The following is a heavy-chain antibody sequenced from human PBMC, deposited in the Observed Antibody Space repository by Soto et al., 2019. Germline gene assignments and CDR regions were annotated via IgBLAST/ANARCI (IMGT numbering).Heavy chain of an antibody. CDR3: ARGHPNYYDSSGYLDY. CDR1: GFNFSSYS. V-gene: IGHV3-21*01. CDR2: ISSSSSYI. Sequence: GGSLRLSCAASGFNFSSYSMNWVRQAPGKGLEWVSSISSSSSYIYYADSVKGRFTISRDNAKNSLYLQMTSLRAEDTAVYYCARGHPNYYDSSGYLDYWGQGTLFTVSS. J-gene: IGHJ4*02. D-gene: IGHD3-22*01.